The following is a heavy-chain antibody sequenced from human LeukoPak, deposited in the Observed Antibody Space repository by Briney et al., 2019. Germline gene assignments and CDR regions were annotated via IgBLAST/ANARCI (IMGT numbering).Heavy chain of an antibody. CDR2: ISSSSSYI. J-gene: IGHJ3*02. Sequence: GGSLRLSCAASGFTFSSYSMNWVRQAPGKGREWVSSISSSSSYIYYADSVKGRFTISRDNAKNSLYLQMNSLRAEDTAVYYCARDKVGAITSPDAFDIWGQGTMVTVSS. D-gene: IGHD1-26*01. CDR1: GFTFSSYS. CDR3: ARDKVGAITSPDAFDI. V-gene: IGHV3-21*01.